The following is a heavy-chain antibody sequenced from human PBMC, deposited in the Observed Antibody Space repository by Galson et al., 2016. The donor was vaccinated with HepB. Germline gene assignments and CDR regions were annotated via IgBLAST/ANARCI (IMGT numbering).Heavy chain of an antibody. CDR3: ARFTPYYYDSSGARD. CDR2: INQDGGEK. V-gene: IGHV3-7*03. D-gene: IGHD3-22*01. Sequence: SLRLSCAASGFTFSSYWMSWVRQAPGKGLEWVANINQDGGEKYYVDSVKGRFTISRDNAKNSLYLQMNSLRAEDTAVYYCARFTPYYYDSSGARDWGQGTLVTVSS. J-gene: IGHJ4*02. CDR1: GFTFSSYW.